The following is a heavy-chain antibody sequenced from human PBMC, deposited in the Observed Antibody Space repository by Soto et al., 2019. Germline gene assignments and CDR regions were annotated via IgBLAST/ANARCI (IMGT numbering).Heavy chain of an antibody. CDR3: ARDPGSGWPPFDY. J-gene: IGHJ4*02. D-gene: IGHD6-19*01. V-gene: IGHV3-30-3*01. CDR2: ISYDGGNK. Sequence: QVQLVESGGGVVQPGRSLRLSCAASGFTFNSYAMHWVRQAPGKGLEWVAVISYDGGNKYYADSVKGRFTISRDNSKNPLYLQMNSLRAEDTAVYYCARDPGSGWPPFDYGGQGTLVTVSS. CDR1: GFTFNSYA.